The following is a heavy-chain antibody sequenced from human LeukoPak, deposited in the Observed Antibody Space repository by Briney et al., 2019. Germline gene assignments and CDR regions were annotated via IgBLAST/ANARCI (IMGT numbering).Heavy chain of an antibody. CDR3: ARGGITMVRGVITPYYFDY. J-gene: IGHJ4*02. CDR1: GYTLTELS. Sequence: ASVKVSCKVSGYTLTELSMHWVRQAPGKGLEWMGGFDPEDGETIYAQKFQGRVTMTEDTSTDTAYMELSSLRSEDTAVYYCARGGITMVRGVITPYYFDYWGQGTLVTVSS. V-gene: IGHV1-24*01. D-gene: IGHD3-10*01. CDR2: FDPEDGET.